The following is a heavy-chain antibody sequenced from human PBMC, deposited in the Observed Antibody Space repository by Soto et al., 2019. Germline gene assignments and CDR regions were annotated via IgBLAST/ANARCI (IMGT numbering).Heavy chain of an antibody. Sequence: LRLSCVASGFTFSNYAMSWVRQGPGKGLEWVSGISGGGGSTYYADSVKGRFTISRDNSKNTLSLQMNSLRAEDTAVYYCAKDLWFGELPFDYWGQGTLVTVSS. CDR3: AKDLWFGELPFDY. CDR2: ISGGGGST. V-gene: IGHV3-23*01. CDR1: GFTFSNYA. J-gene: IGHJ4*02. D-gene: IGHD3-10*01.